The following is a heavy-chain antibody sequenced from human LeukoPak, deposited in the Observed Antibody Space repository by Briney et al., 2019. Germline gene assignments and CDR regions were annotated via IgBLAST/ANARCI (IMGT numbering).Heavy chain of an antibody. J-gene: IGHJ4*02. Sequence: GGSLRLSCPASGFTFENYAMRWVRQAPGKGLEWVAAIPFDASRTGSADSVEGRFTISRDNSKNTLYLQMNSLRAEDTAVYLCVRASLPGVSYCRGVNCYDRDFWRRGTLVRVSS. V-gene: IGHV3-30*04. CDR3: VRASLPGVSYCRGVNCYDRDF. CDR1: GFTFENYA. D-gene: IGHD2-15*01. CDR2: IPFDASRT.